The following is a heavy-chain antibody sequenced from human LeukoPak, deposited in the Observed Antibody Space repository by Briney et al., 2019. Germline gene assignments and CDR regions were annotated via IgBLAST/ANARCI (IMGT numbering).Heavy chain of an antibody. CDR1: GGSISYYY. CDR2: IYYSGST. D-gene: IGHD4-17*01. V-gene: IGHV4-59*08. CDR3: ARRGLGYGDHVSYFDY. J-gene: IGHJ4*02. Sequence: SETLSLTCTVSGGSISYYYWSWIRQPPGKGVEWIGYIYYSGSTNYNPSLKSRVTISVDTSKSQFSLKLSSVTAADTAVYYCARRGLGYGDHVSYFDYWGQGTLVTVSS.